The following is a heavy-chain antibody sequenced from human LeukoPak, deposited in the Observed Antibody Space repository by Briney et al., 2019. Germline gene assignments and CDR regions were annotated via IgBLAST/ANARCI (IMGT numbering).Heavy chain of an antibody. Sequence: GGSLRLSCAASGFTFSDYWMTWVRQAPGKGLEWVANIKPDGSEKYYVDSVRGRFTISRDNAKNSMYLQMNSLRVEDTGVYYCARDRDWSLDYWGHGTLATVSS. D-gene: IGHD2-21*02. CDR2: IKPDGSEK. CDR3: ARDRDWSLDY. CDR1: GFTFSDYW. J-gene: IGHJ4*01. V-gene: IGHV3-7*01.